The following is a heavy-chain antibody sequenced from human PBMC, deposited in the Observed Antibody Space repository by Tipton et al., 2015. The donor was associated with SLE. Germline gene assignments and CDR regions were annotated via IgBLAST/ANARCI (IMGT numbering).Heavy chain of an antibody. Sequence: TLSLTCTVSGGSISNYYWSWIRQSPGRGLEWIGYIHYSGSTNYNPSLKTRVTISVDTSKNQFSLKLHSVTAADTAIYYCARRPASRSYYNAYYYGYMDVWGKGTTVTVSS. D-gene: IGHD3-10*01. CDR2: IHYSGST. CDR3: ARRPASRSYYNAYYYGYMDV. CDR1: GGSISNYY. V-gene: IGHV4-59*01. J-gene: IGHJ6*03.